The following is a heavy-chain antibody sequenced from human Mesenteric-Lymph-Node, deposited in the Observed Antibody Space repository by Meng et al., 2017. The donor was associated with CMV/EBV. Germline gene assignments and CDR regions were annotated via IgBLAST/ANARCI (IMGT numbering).Heavy chain of an antibody. Sequence: GGSLRLSCAASGFTFSSYSMNWVRQAPGKGLEWVSYISSSGSTIYYADSVKGRFTISRDNAKNSLYLQMNSLRVEDTALYYCARGELAFEDWGPGTLVTVSS. CDR2: ISSSGSTI. CDR3: ARGELAFED. J-gene: IGHJ4*02. CDR1: GFTFSSYS. D-gene: IGHD1-1*01. V-gene: IGHV3-48*04.